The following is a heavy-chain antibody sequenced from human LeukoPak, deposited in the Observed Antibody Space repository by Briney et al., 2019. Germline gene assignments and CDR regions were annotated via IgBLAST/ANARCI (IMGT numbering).Heavy chain of an antibody. CDR1: GYTFTSYD. CDR2: MNPNSGNT. J-gene: IGHJ5*02. V-gene: IGHV1-8*01. D-gene: IGHD6-19*01. Sequence: ASVTVSFKASGYTFTSYDINWVRQATGRGLEWMGWMNPNSGNTGYAQKFQGRVTMTRNTSISTAYMELSSLRSEDTAVYYCARGPVAGTRIDPWGQGTLVTVSS. CDR3: ARGPVAGTRIDP.